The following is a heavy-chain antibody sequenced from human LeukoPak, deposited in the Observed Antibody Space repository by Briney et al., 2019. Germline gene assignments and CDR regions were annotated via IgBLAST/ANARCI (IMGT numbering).Heavy chain of an antibody. CDR1: GDSINSLDL. D-gene: IGHD3-22*01. CDR3: AGLVGRYSSGLYYYYFDY. Sequence: PSETLSLTCTVSGDSINSLDLWSWVRQPPGKGLEWIGEMYLSGTTHSNPSVKSRVAISIDKSKNQFFLNLSSVTAADTAVYYCAGLVGRYSSGLYYYYFDYWGQGTLVAVSS. CDR2: MYLSGTT. V-gene: IGHV4-4*02. J-gene: IGHJ4*02.